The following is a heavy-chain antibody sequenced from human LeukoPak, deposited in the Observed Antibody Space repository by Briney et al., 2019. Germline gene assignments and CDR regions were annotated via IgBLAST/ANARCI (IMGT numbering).Heavy chain of an antibody. D-gene: IGHD6-19*01. CDR2: ISSSSSYI. J-gene: IGHJ3*02. Sequence: PGGSLRLSCAGSGFTFNTYNMNWVRQAPGKGLEWVSSISSSSSYIYYADSVKGRFTISRDNAKNSLYLQMNSLRAEETAIYYCAKDSGTISSGCPIAFDIWGHGTMVTVSS. V-gene: IGHV3-21*04. CDR1: GFTFNTYN. CDR3: AKDSGTISSGCPIAFDI.